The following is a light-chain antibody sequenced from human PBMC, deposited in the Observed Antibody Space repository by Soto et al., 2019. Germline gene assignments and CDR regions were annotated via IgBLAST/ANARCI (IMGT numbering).Light chain of an antibody. CDR2: GAS. V-gene: IGKV3-20*01. CDR3: QQYATSPYT. CDR1: QSVGSDY. J-gene: IGKJ2*01. Sequence: EIVLTQFPGTLSLSPGKRGTLSCRASQSVGSDYLAWFQQKPGQAPRLLISGASNRATAIPDRFRGSGSGTDFTLTINTLEPEDFAVYYCQQYATSPYTFGQGTKLEIK.